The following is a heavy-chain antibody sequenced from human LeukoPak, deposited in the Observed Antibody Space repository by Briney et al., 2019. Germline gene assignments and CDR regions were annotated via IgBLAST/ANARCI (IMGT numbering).Heavy chain of an antibody. CDR3: ARDIAPVGTVWFDP. V-gene: IGHV3-74*03. D-gene: IGHD6-13*01. CDR1: GFTLNSYY. J-gene: IGHJ5*02. CDR2: ISDDGRAT. Sequence: GGSLRLSCAASGFTLNSYYMYWVRQVPGKGLVWVSRISDDGRATMYAGFVKGRFTISRDNAKNTLYLQMNSLRVDDTAVYYCARDIAPVGTVWFDPWGQGTLVTVSS.